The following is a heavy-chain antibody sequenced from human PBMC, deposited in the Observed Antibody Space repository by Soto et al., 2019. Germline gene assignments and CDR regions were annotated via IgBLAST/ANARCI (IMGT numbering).Heavy chain of an antibody. CDR2: IYWNDDK. Sequence: SGPTLVKPTPTLTLTCTFSGFSLSTSGVGVGWIRQPPGKALEWLALIYWNDDKRYSPSLKSRLTITKDTSKNQVVLTMTNMDPVDTATYYCAHRNDDFWSGYYFDYWGQGTLVTVSS. V-gene: IGHV2-5*01. CDR1: GFSLSTSGVG. J-gene: IGHJ4*02. D-gene: IGHD3-3*01. CDR3: AHRNDDFWSGYYFDY.